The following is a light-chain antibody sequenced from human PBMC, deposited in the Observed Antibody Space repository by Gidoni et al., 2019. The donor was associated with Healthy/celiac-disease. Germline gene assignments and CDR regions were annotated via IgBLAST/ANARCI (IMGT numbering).Light chain of an antibody. CDR1: QSISSW. CDR3: QQYNSYSWT. J-gene: IGKJ1*01. V-gene: IGKV1-5*03. Sequence: DIQMTQSPSTLSASVGDRVTITCRASQSISSWLAWYQQKPGKAPKLLIYKASSLESGVPSRFRGSGSGTEFTLTISSLQPYDFATYYFQQYNSYSWTFGQGTKVEIK. CDR2: KAS.